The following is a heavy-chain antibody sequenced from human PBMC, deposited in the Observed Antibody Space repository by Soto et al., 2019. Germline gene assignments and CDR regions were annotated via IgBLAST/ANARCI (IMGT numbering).Heavy chain of an antibody. Sequence: LRLSCAASGFTFSSYGMHWVRQAPGKGLEWVAVISYDGSNKYYADSVKGRFTISRDNSKNTLYLQMNSLRAEDTAVYYCVKMYYDFWSGSESLDYWGQGTLVTVSS. D-gene: IGHD3-3*01. CDR2: ISYDGSNK. V-gene: IGHV3-30*18. CDR3: VKMYYDFWSGSESLDY. J-gene: IGHJ4*02. CDR1: GFTFSSYG.